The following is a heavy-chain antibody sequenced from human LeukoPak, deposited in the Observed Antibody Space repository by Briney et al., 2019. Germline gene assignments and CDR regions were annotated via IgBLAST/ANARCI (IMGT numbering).Heavy chain of an antibody. CDR1: GGSISSSTF. V-gene: IGHV4-4*02. CDR3: ARLYASGWYSAGSSFED. Sequence: PSGTLSLTCAVSGGSISSSTFWSWVRQPPGKGLEWIGEIYHLGNTNYNPSLKSRVTISVDKSKNQFSLKLTSVTAADTAVYFCARLYASGWYSAGSSFEDWGQGSLVTVSS. D-gene: IGHD6-19*01. J-gene: IGHJ4*02. CDR2: IYHLGNT.